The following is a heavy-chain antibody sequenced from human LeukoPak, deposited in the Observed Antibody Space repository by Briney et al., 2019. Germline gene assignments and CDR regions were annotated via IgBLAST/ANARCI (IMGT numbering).Heavy chain of an antibody. V-gene: IGHV1-69*05. CDR2: IIPIFGTA. CDR3: ARDRRPYGDFIFFDY. J-gene: IGHJ4*02. D-gene: IGHD4-17*01. CDR1: GGTFSSCA. Sequence: GSSVKVSCKASGGTFSSCAIGWVRQAPGQGLEWMGGIIPIFGTANYAQKFQGRVTITTDESTSTAYMELSSLRSEDTAVYYCARDRRPYGDFIFFDYWGQGTLVTVSS.